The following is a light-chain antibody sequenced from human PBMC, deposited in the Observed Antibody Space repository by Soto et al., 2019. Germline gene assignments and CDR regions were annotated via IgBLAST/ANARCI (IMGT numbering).Light chain of an antibody. J-gene: IGLJ1*01. CDR1: SSDVGGYNY. V-gene: IGLV2-14*04. CDR3: SSYTSSSSYV. Sequence: GSPGQSITISCTGTSSDVGGYNYVSWYQQHPGKAPKLMIYDVSNRPSGVSNRFSGSKSGNTASLTISGLQAEDEADYYCSSYTSSSSYVFGTGTKVTVL. CDR2: DVS.